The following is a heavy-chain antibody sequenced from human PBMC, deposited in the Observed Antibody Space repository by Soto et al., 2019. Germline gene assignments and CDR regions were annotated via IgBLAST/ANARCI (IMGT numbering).Heavy chain of an antibody. V-gene: IGHV1-69*02. CDR3: ARGPFVVVPDHMFTRRNSFAP. Sequence: QVQLVQSGAEVREPGSSVKVSCKASGGTFRTYSITWVRQAPGHGLEWMGKINPILDIANYAQKFQGRVTITADNSTRITDMELNILSTVDTGVSYRARGPFVVVPDHMFTRRNSFAPWGQGTRVSVSP. D-gene: IGHD2-2*01. CDR2: INPILDIA. J-gene: IGHJ5*02. CDR1: GGTFRTYS.